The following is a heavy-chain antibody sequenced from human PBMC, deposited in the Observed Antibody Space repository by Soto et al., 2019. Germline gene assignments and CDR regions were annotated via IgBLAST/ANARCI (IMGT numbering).Heavy chain of an antibody. CDR2: IYHSGST. V-gene: IGHV4-38-2*02. Sequence: SETLSLTCAVSGYSISSGYYWGWIRQPPGKGVEWIGSIYHSGSTYYNPSLKSRVTISVDTSKNQFSLKLSSVTAADTAVYYCARDDVSGSSGWFDPWGQGTLVTV. D-gene: IGHD6-6*01. J-gene: IGHJ5*02. CDR3: ARDDVSGSSGWFDP. CDR1: GYSISSGYY.